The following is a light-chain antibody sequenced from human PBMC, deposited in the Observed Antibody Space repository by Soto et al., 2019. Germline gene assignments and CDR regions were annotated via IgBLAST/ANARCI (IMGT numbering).Light chain of an antibody. CDR3: HQRSNWPPSLI. V-gene: IGKV3-11*01. J-gene: IGKJ4*01. CDR1: DSVSSD. Sequence: EIVLTQSPVTLSVSPGERTTLSCRASDSVSSDLAWYQQKPGQAHRLLIYDASNRTTGIPARLSGSGLGTGFTLTISSLEPADFAVYYCHQRSNWPPSLIFGGATKVEIK. CDR2: DAS.